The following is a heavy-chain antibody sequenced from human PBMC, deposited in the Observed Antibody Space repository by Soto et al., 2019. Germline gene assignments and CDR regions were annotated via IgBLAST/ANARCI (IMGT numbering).Heavy chain of an antibody. Sequence: ASVKVSCKASGYTFTGYYMHWVRQSPGQGLEWMGWINPNSGGTNYAQKFQGRVTMTRDTSISTAYMELSRLRSDDTAVYYCARALMSITIFGVVIGQYGMDVWGQGTTVTVPS. CDR3: ARALMSITIFGVVIGQYGMDV. J-gene: IGHJ6*02. V-gene: IGHV1-2*02. CDR1: GYTFTGYY. D-gene: IGHD3-3*01. CDR2: INPNSGGT.